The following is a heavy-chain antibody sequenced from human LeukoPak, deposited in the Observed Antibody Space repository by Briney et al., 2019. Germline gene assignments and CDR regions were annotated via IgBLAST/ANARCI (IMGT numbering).Heavy chain of an antibody. Sequence: SETLSLTCTVSGGXISSSNYYWGWIRQPPGKGLEWMGSIHYSGSTYNNPSLKSRVTMSVDTSKSQFSLKVSSVTAADTAVYYCARLLHDSRGYYYFDYWGQGTLVIVSS. D-gene: IGHD3-22*01. V-gene: IGHV4-39*01. J-gene: IGHJ4*02. CDR1: GGXISSSNYY. CDR2: IHYSGST. CDR3: ARLLHDSRGYYYFDY.